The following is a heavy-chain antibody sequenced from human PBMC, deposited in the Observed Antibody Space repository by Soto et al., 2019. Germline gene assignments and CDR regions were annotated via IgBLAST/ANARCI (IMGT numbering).Heavy chain of an antibody. CDR3: ARDYSSYGPFDY. CDR2: IKEDGSEK. V-gene: IGHV3-7*01. D-gene: IGHD5-18*01. Sequence: GGSLRLSCAASGFTFSSYWMTWVRQAPGKGLEWVANIKEDGSEKNYVDSVEGRFTISRDNAENSLYLQMNSLRAEDTAVYYCARDYSSYGPFDYWGQGTLVTVSS. CDR1: GFTFSSYW. J-gene: IGHJ4*02.